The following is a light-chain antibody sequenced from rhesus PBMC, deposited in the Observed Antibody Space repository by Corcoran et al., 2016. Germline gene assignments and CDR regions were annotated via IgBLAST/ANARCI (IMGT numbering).Light chain of an antibody. Sequence: QVILTQSPATLSLSPGERATLSCRASQSVSSYLAWYQQKPGQAPRLLIYGASSRATGIPDRFSGSGSGTEFTRTISSLEPEDFAVYYCQKYSSSPLTFGGGTKVEIK. CDR3: QKYSSSPLT. V-gene: IGKV3-53*01. J-gene: IGKJ4*01. CDR1: QSVSSY. CDR2: GAS.